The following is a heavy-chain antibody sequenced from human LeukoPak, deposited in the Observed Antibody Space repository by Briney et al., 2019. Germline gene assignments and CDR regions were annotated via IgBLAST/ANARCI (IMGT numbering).Heavy chain of an antibody. J-gene: IGHJ4*02. CDR1: GGSISSYY. D-gene: IGHD1-26*01. CDR3: VSGSYYGVDY. CDR2: IYYSGST. Sequence: SETLSLTCTVSGGSISSYYWSWIRQPPGKGLEWIGYIYYSGSTNYNPSLKSRVTISVDTSKNQFSLKLSSVTAADTAVYYCVSGSYYGVDYWGQGTLVTVSS. V-gene: IGHV4-59*01.